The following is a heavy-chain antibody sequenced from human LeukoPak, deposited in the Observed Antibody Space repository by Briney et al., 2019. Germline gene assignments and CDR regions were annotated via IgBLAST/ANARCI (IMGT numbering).Heavy chain of an antibody. J-gene: IGHJ4*02. CDR1: GGSFSGYY. CDR2: INHSGST. CDR3: ARKTAAAGTDLDY. V-gene: IGHV4-34*01. Sequence: KASETLSLTCAVYGGSFSGYYWSWIRQPPGKGLEWIGEINHSGSTNYNPSLKSRVTISVDTSKNQFSLKLSSVTAADTAVYYCARKTAAAGTDLDYWGQGTLVTVSS. D-gene: IGHD6-13*01.